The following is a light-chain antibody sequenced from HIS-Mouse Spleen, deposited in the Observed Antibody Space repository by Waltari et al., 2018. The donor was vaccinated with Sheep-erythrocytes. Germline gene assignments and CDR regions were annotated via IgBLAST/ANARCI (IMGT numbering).Light chain of an antibody. Sequence: DIVMTQSPDSLAVSLGERATIHCKSSQSVLYSSNNKNYLAWYQPKPGQPPKLLIYLESTRESGVPDRFSGGGSGTDFTLTISSLQAEDVAVYYCQQYYSTPYTFGQGTKLEIK. CDR3: QQYYSTPYT. V-gene: IGKV4-1*01. CDR2: LES. CDR1: QSVLYSSNNKNY. J-gene: IGKJ2*01.